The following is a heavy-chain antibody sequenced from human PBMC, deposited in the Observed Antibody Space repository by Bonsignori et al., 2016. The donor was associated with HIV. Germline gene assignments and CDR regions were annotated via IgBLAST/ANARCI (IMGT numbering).Heavy chain of an antibody. J-gene: IGHJ4*02. CDR2: MNPNSGNT. V-gene: IGHV1-8*01. CDR3: AARNGSGSLYFDF. D-gene: IGHD3-10*01. Sequence: WVRQAPGQGLEWMGWMNPNSGNTGYAQNFQGRVTMTRNTSINTAYMELSSLRSEDTAVYYCAARNGSGSLYFDFWGQGTLVTVSS.